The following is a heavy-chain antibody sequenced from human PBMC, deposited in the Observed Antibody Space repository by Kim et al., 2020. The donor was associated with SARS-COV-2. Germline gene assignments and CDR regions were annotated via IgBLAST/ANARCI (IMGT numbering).Heavy chain of an antibody. CDR3: ARDIAFGGATLYLDL. CDR1: GGSIRSNY. V-gene: IGHV4-59*01. J-gene: IGHJ2*01. D-gene: IGHD3-16*01. Sequence: SETLSLTCLISGGSIRSNYWSWVRQAPGKGLEWIGYMYYTGSVTHNPSLKGRVTLSIDTSRNHFSLNLRSVTAADTAVDYCARDIAFGGATLYLDLWGSGALVAVSS. CDR2: MYYTGSV.